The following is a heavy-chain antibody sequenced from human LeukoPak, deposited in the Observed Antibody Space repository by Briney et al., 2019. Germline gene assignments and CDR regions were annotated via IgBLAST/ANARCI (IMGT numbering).Heavy chain of an antibody. CDR2: IYVTGT. V-gene: IGHV4-59*08. CDR1: GGSIGTYY. J-gene: IGHJ6*03. CDR3: TRHIGGGIEDMDV. Sequence: SETLSLTCTVSGGSIGTYYWSWIRQSPGKGLEWIGYIYVTGTRYNPYLQSRVTISVDRSRNQFFLKMSSVTAADTAVYYCTRHIGGGIEDMDVWGKGTKVIVSS. D-gene: IGHD3-16*02.